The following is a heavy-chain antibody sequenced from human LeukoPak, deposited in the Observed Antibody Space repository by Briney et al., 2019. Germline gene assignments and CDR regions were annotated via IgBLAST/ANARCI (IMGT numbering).Heavy chain of an antibody. D-gene: IGHD4-11*01. Sequence: GASVKVSCKASGYTFTSYGISWVRQAPGQGLEWMGWINSNNGNTNYEQKFQGRVTMTTDTSTSTAYMELRSLRSDDTAVYYCARDFAVTTQKYYYYYGTDVWGQGTTVTVSS. CDR3: ARDFAVTTQKYYYYYGTDV. J-gene: IGHJ6*02. CDR1: GYTFTSYG. CDR2: INSNNGNT. V-gene: IGHV1-18*01.